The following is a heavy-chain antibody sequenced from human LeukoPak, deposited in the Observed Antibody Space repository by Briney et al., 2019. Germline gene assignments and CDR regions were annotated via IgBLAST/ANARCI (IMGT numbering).Heavy chain of an antibody. CDR1: GFTFNSYA. CDR3: AQDSSSRGPLDY. D-gene: IGHD6-13*01. V-gene: IGHV3-30-3*01. J-gene: IGHJ4*02. CDR2: ISYDGTNK. Sequence: GGSLRLSCAASGFTFNSYAMHRVRQAPGKGLEWGAGISYDGTNKNYADSVKGQFTISRDNSKNTLYLPMNSLRAEDTAVYYCAQDSSSRGPLDYWGQGTLVTVSS.